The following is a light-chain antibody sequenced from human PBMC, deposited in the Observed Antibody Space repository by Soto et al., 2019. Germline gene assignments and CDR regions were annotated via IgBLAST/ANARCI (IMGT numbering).Light chain of an antibody. CDR3: QQANISPYT. Sequence: DIQMTQSPSSVSASVGDRVTITCRASQGVGTWIAWYQQKPGNAPKLLIYAASRLQSGVPSRFRGSGSGTDFTLTISSLQPEDFATYYCQQANISPYTFGQGTKLEIK. CDR1: QGVGTW. CDR2: AAS. V-gene: IGKV1-12*01. J-gene: IGKJ2*01.